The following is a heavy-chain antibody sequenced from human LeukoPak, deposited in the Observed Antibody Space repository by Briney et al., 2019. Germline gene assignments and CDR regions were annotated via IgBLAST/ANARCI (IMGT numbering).Heavy chain of an antibody. J-gene: IGHJ4*02. V-gene: IGHV4-61*01. Sequence: SETLSLTCTVSGGSVSSGSYYWSWIRQLPGKGLEWIGYIYYSGSTNYNPSLKSRVTISVDTSKNQFSLKLSSVTAADTAVYYCARVKSTVNDYWGQGTLVTVSS. CDR2: IYYSGST. CDR1: GGSVSSGSYY. CDR3: ARVKSTVNDY. D-gene: IGHD4-17*01.